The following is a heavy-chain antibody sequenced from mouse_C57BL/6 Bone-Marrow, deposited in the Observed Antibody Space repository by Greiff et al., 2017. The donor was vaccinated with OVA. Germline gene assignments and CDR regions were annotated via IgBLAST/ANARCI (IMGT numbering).Heavy chain of an antibody. J-gene: IGHJ4*01. V-gene: IGHV5-17*01. D-gene: IGHD3-1*01. CDR2: ISSGSSTI. CDR1: GFTFSDYG. CDR3: ARILGDYYAMDY. Sequence: EVKLVESGGGLVKPGGSLKLSCAASGFTFSDYGMHWVRQAPEKGLEWVGYISSGSSTIYYADTVKGRFTISRDNAKSTPFLQITSLRSDDTAMYYCARILGDYYAMDYWGQGTSVPVSS.